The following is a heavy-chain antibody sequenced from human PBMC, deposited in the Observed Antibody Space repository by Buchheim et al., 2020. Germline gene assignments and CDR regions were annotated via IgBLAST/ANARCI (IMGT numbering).Heavy chain of an antibody. CDR1: GFTFSSYA. D-gene: IGHD3-10*01. Sequence: EVQLLESGGGLVQPGGSLRLSCAASGFTFSSYAMSWVRQAPGKGLEWVSAISGSGGSTYYADSVKGRFRISRDNSKNTVYLHMNSLRVEDTAVYYCAKHYAAGSGDWYDYYMDVWAKGTT. V-gene: IGHV3-23*01. CDR3: AKHYAAGSGDWYDYYMDV. CDR2: ISGSGGST. J-gene: IGHJ6*03.